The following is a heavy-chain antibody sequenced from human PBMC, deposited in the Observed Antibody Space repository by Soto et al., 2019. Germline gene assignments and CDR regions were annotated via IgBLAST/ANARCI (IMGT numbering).Heavy chain of an antibody. V-gene: IGHV3-23*01. J-gene: IGHJ4*02. CDR1: GFTFSSYA. CDR3: AKRATGTYFDY. Sequence: EVQLLESGGGLVQPRGSLRLSCAASGFTFSSYAMNWVRLAPGKGLEWVSVISGSGGSTYYADSVKGRFTISRDNSKNTLYLQMNSLRAEDTAVYYCAKRATGTYFDYWGQGTLVTVSS. CDR2: ISGSGGST. D-gene: IGHD1-1*01.